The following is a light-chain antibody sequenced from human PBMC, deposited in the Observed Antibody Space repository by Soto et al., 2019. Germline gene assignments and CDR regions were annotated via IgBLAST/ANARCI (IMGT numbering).Light chain of an antibody. CDR2: EAS. Sequence: DIQMTQSPSTLSASVGDRVTITCRASHSLIKWLAWYQQKPGKAPKLLIYEASSLQSGVPSRFSGSGSGTEFTLTISSLQPDDFATYYCQQYTSYPWTFGQGTKVDIK. V-gene: IGKV1-5*03. CDR1: HSLIKW. CDR3: QQYTSYPWT. J-gene: IGKJ1*01.